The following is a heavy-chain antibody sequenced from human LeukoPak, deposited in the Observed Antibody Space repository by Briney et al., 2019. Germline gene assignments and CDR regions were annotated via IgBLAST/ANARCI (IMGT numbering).Heavy chain of an antibody. J-gene: IGHJ4*02. D-gene: IGHD3-3*01. CDR1: GFTFSSYE. CDR3: AREIRYDFWSGEFDY. CDR2: ISSSGSNT. V-gene: IGHV3-48*03. Sequence: PGGSLRLSCAASGFTFSSYEMKWVRQAPGKGLEWVSLISSSGSNTYYADSVKGRFTISRDNAKNSLYLQMNSLRAEDTAVYYCAREIRYDFWSGEFDYWGQGTLVTVSS.